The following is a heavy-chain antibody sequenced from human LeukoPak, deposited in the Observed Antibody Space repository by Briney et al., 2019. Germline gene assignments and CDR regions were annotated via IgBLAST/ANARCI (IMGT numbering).Heavy chain of an antibody. Sequence: GGSLRLSCAASGFLFSSSTMNWVRQAPREGLEWVSSISSSNAYIYYADSVKARFTISRDNDKNSLYLQINSLRDEETAVYYCAREPPSTKLNRFDPWGQGTLVTVSS. CDR2: ISSSNAYI. CDR1: GFLFSSST. V-gene: IGHV3-21*01. D-gene: IGHD2-2*01. J-gene: IGHJ5*02. CDR3: AREPPSTKLNRFDP.